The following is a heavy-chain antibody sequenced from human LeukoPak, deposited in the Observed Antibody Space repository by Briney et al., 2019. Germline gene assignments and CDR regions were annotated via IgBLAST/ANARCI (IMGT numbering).Heavy chain of an antibody. V-gene: IGHV1-18*01. J-gene: IGHJ4*02. CDR1: GYTFTSYG. CDR3: ARAGITRGWVQNMDY. CDR2: ISAYNGNT. Sequence: ASVKVSCKASGYTFTSYGINWVRQAPGQGLEWMGWISAYNGNTKHAQKLQGRVTMTTDTSTSTAYMELRSLRSDDTAVYYCARAGITRGWVQNMDYWGQGTLVTVSS. D-gene: IGHD6-19*01.